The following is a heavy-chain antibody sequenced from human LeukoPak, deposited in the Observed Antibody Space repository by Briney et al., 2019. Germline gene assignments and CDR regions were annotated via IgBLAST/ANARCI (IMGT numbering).Heavy chain of an antibody. V-gene: IGHV3-30*03. D-gene: IGHD6-13*01. CDR1: GFTFSSYG. CDR2: ISYDGSNK. Sequence: GGSLRLSCAASGFTFSSYGMHWVRQAPGKGLEWVAVISYDGSNKYYADSVKGRFTISRDNSKNTLYLQMNSLRAEDTAVYYCARVKSSTWYTNAFDIWGQGTMVTVSS. J-gene: IGHJ3*02. CDR3: ARVKSSTWYTNAFDI.